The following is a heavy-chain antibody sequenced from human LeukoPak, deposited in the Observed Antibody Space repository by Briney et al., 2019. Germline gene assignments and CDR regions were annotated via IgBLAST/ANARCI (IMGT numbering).Heavy chain of an antibody. Sequence: PGGSLRLSCAASGFTFSSYGMHWVRQAPGKGLEWVAFIRYDGSNKYYADFVKGRFTISRDNSKNTLYLQMNSLRAEDTAVYYCAKDRTDYSNYQRLGYWGQGTLVTVSS. D-gene: IGHD4-11*01. CDR1: GFTFSSYG. V-gene: IGHV3-30*02. CDR2: IRYDGSNK. J-gene: IGHJ4*02. CDR3: AKDRTDYSNYQRLGY.